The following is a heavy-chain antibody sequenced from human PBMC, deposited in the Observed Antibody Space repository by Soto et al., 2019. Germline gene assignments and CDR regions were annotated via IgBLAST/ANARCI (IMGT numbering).Heavy chain of an antibody. V-gene: IGHV3-53*01. CDR2: LYDVDGS. CDR1: GLTISGKKD. Sequence: DVQLVESGGGLIQPGESLRLSCAAFGLTISGKKDVAWVRQAPGKGLEWVSALYDVDGSFYADSVTGRFTTSSDSSKTTVYLQMKDLRPDDTAVYYCATWHEREHAFDVWGQGTTVTISS. J-gene: IGHJ3*01. CDR3: ATWHEREHAFDV. D-gene: IGHD1-1*01.